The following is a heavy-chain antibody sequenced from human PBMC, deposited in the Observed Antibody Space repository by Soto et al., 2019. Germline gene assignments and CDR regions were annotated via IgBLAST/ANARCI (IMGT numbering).Heavy chain of an antibody. CDR3: ARGGAFNYFAY. J-gene: IGHJ4*02. D-gene: IGHD3-16*01. CDR1: GFTFSSYA. Sequence: QVQLVESGGGVVQPGRSLRLSCAASGFTFSSYAMHWVRQAPGKGLEWVAVISYDGSNKYYADSVKGRFTISRDNSKNTLSLQMNSLRAEDTAVYYCARGGAFNYFAYWGQGTLVTVSS. V-gene: IGHV3-30-3*01. CDR2: ISYDGSNK.